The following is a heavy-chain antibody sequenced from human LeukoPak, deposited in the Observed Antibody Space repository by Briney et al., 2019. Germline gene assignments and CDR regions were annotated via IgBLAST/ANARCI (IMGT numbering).Heavy chain of an antibody. V-gene: IGHV3-7*03. CDR3: AKDTMVRGVIITEIDY. CDR1: GFTFSSYW. CDR2: IKQDGSEK. Sequence: GGSLRLSCAASGFTFSSYWMSWVRQAPGKGLEWVANIKQDGSEKYYADSVKGRFTISRDNAKNSLYLQMNSLRAEDTALYYCAKDTMVRGVIITEIDYWGQGTLVTVSS. D-gene: IGHD3-10*01. J-gene: IGHJ4*02.